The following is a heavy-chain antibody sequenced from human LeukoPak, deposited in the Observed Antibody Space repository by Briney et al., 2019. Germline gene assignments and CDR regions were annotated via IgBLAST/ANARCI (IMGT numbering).Heavy chain of an antibody. D-gene: IGHD2-15*01. J-gene: IGHJ4*02. CDR1: GFTVSSNR. CDR3: ARARGNRPGYCSGENCYYFDY. V-gene: IGHV3-53*01. CDR2: IYAGGST. Sequence: GGSLRLSCAASGFTVSSNRMSWVRQIPGKGLEWVSLIYAGGSTYYADSVKGRFTISRDNSKNTLYLQMNSLRAEDTAVYYCARARGNRPGYCSGENCYYFDYWGQGTLVTVSS.